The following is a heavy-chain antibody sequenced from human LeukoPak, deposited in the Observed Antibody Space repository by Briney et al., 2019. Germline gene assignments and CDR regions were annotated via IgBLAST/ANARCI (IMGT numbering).Heavy chain of an antibody. Sequence: GGSLRPSCVASGFTFSVYWMSWVRQAPGKGLEWVANIKEDGSEKYYVDSVKGRFTISRDNAKNSLYLQMSSLRAEDTAVYYCARGGSWSAPWGQGTLVTVSS. J-gene: IGHJ5*02. V-gene: IGHV3-7*01. D-gene: IGHD3-10*01. CDR2: IKEDGSEK. CDR1: GFTFSVYW. CDR3: ARGGSWSAP.